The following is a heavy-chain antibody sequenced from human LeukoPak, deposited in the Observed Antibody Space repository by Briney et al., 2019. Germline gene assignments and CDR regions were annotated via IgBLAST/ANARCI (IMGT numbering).Heavy chain of an antibody. CDR2: ISSSGAGT. CDR3: ATLSPSSGWYFDY. CDR1: GFTFSSYA. V-gene: IGHV3-23*01. Sequence: GGSLRLSCTASGFTFSSYAMSWVRQAPGKGLEWVSGISSSGAGTNYADSVKGRFTISRDNSKNTLYLQMNTLRAEDSAVYYCATLSPSSGWYFDYWGQGTLVTVSS. J-gene: IGHJ4*02. D-gene: IGHD6-19*01.